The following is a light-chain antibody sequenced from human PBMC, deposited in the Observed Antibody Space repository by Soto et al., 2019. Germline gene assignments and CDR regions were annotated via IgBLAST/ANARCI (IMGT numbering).Light chain of an antibody. V-gene: IGKV3-20*01. Sequence: EIVLTQSPGTLSLSPGERATLSCRARQSVSSSYLAWYQQKPGQAPRLLIYGASSRATGIPDRFSGSGSGTDFTLTISRLEPEDFAVYYCKQYGSSPPITFGQGTRLEIK. CDR3: KQYGSSPPIT. J-gene: IGKJ5*01. CDR2: GAS. CDR1: QSVSSSY.